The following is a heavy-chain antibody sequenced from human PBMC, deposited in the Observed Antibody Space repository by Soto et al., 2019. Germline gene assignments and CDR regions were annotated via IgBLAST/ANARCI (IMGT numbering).Heavy chain of an antibody. CDR3: ARVDSVDYYYGMDV. Sequence: EVQLVESGGGLIQPGGSLRLSCAASGFTVSYFYMNWVRQAPGKGLEWGSVIYGGDSTYYTDSVKGRFTTSRDSSKNTVYLQMNSLRAEDTAVYYCARVDSVDYYYGMDVWGQGTTVTVSS. CDR1: GFTVSYFY. V-gene: IGHV3-53*01. D-gene: IGHD2-15*01. J-gene: IGHJ6*02. CDR2: IYGGDST.